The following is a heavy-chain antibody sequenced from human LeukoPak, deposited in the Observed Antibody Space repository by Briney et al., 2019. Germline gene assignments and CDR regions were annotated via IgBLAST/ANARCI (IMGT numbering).Heavy chain of an antibody. J-gene: IGHJ5*02. D-gene: IGHD1-1*01. CDR3: ARDHWNGGNWFDP. CDR2: IYHSGST. Sequence: SETLSLTCTVSGGSISSGGYYWSWTRQPPGKGLEWIGYIYHSGSTYYNPSLKSRVTISVDRSKNQFSLKLSSVTAADTAVYYCARDHWNGGNWFDPWGQGTLVTVSS. V-gene: IGHV4-30-2*01. CDR1: GGSISSGGYY.